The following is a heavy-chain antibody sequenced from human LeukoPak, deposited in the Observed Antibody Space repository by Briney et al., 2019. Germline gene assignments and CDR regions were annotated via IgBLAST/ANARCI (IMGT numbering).Heavy chain of an antibody. CDR1: GFTFSDYY. V-gene: IGHV3-11*04. J-gene: IGHJ6*02. CDR2: ISSSGSTI. D-gene: IGHD6-19*01. Sequence: GGSLRLSCAASGFTFSDYYMSWIRQAPGKGLEWVSYISSSGSTIYYADSVKGRFTISRDNAKNSLYLQMNSLRAEDTAVYYCARAGSSGSYYMYYGMDVWGQGTTVVVSS. CDR3: ARAGSSGSYYMYYGMDV.